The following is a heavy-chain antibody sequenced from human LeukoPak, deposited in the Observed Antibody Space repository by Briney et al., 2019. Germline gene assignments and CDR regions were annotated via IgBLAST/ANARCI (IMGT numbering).Heavy chain of an antibody. CDR1: GYTFTGYH. V-gene: IGHV1-2*06. Sequence: ASVKVSCKASGYTFTGYHIHWVRQAPGQGLEWMGRINPYSGDTNFAQKFQGRVTMTRDTSISTAYMELSRLRSDDTAVYYCARGGSGSYFSWLDPWGQGTLVTVSS. CDR2: INPYSGDT. D-gene: IGHD3-10*01. CDR3: ARGGSGSYFSWLDP. J-gene: IGHJ5*02.